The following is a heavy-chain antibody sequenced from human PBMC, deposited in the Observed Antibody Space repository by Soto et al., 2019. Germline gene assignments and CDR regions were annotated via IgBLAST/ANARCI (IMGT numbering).Heavy chain of an antibody. CDR3: ARDSGYSYGPFDY. D-gene: IGHD5-18*01. V-gene: IGHV3-23*01. CDR2: ISGSGGST. Sequence: GGSLRLSCAASGFTFSSYAMSWIRQAQGKGLEWVSAISGSGGSTYYADSVKGRFTISRDNSKNTLYLQMNSLRAEDTAVYYCARDSGYSYGPFDYWGQGTLVTVSS. CDR1: GFTFSSYA. J-gene: IGHJ4*02.